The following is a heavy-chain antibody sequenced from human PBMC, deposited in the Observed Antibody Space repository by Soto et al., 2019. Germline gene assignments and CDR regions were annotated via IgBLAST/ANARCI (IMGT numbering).Heavy chain of an antibody. D-gene: IGHD5-12*01. CDR1: GFSLNNARMS. J-gene: IGHJ4*02. CDR2: IFSTDGK. V-gene: IGHV2-26*01. CDR3: ARMRGGCWLGPNDY. Sequence: QVTLKESGPVLVKPTETLTLTCTVSGFSLNNARMSVSWIRQPPGKALEWLAHIFSTDGKSYSTSLKSRLTISKDTSKSQVVLTMTNMDPVDTATYYCARMRGGCWLGPNDYWGQGTLVTVSS.